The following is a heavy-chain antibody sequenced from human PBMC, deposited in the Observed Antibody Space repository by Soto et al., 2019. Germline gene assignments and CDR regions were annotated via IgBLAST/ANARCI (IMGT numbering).Heavy chain of an antibody. CDR2: ISSSSSYI. CDR3: ARVGYDYIWGSYREYFDY. CDR1: GFTFSSYS. D-gene: IGHD3-16*02. J-gene: IGHJ4*02. V-gene: IGHV3-21*01. Sequence: GGSLRLSCAASGFTFSSYSMNWVRQAPGKGLEWVSSISSSSSYIYYADSVKGRFTISRDNAKNSLYLQMNSLRAEDTAVYYCARVGYDYIWGSYREYFDYWGQGTLVTVSS.